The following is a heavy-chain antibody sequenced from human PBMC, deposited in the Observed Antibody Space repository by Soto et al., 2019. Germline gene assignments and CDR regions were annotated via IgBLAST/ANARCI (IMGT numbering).Heavy chain of an antibody. J-gene: IGHJ3*02. CDR1: GFTFSSYS. Sequence: PGGSLRLSCAASGFTFSSYSMNWVRQAPGKGLEWVSSISSSSSCIYYADSVKGRFTISRDNAKNSLYLQMNSLRAEDTAVYYCARKSWYDRVPDAFDIWGQGTMVT. V-gene: IGHV3-21*01. CDR3: ARKSWYDRVPDAFDI. D-gene: IGHD3-22*01. CDR2: ISSSSSCI.